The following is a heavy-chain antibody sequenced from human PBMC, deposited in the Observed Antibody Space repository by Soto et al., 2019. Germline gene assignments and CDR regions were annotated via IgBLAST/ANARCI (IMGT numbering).Heavy chain of an antibody. D-gene: IGHD3-9*01. CDR3: ASAVLRYFDV. J-gene: IGHJ4*02. CDR2: IIPTIGMA. CDR1: GGTFSSYT. Sequence: SVKVSCKASGGTFSSYTISWVRQAPGQGLEWMGRIIPTIGMANYAQKFQGRVTITADKSTSTAYMELSSLRSEDTAVYYCASAVLRYFDVWGKRTLVTVSS. V-gene: IGHV1-69*02.